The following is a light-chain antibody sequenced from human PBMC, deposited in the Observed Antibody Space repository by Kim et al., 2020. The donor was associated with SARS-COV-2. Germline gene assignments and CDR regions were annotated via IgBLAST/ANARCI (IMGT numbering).Light chain of an antibody. CDR2: AAS. V-gene: IGKV1-16*01. CDR1: HDIKYY. CDR3: QQYGNYPCT. J-gene: IGKJ2*02. Sequence: SEFGGDRVTVSCRASHDIKYYVSWFQQNPGKAPKSLIYAASTVQSGVPSRFSGSGSGTDFTLTITSLQPEDSATYYCQQYGNYPCTFGQGTKLEI.